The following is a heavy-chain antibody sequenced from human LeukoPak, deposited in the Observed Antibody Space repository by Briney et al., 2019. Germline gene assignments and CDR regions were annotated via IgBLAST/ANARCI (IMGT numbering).Heavy chain of an antibody. V-gene: IGHV1-69*06. Sequence: GASVKVSCKASGGTFSSYAISWVRQAPGQGLEWMGGIIPIFGTANYAQKFQGRVTITADKSTSTAYMELSSLRSEDTAVYYCAISGEYCSSTSCFSLFDYWGQGTLVTVSS. CDR3: AISGEYCSSTSCFSLFDY. CDR1: GGTFSSYA. D-gene: IGHD2-2*01. J-gene: IGHJ4*02. CDR2: IIPIFGTA.